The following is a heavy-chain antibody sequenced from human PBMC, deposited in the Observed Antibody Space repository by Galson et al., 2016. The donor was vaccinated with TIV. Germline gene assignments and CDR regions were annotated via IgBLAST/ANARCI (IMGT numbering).Heavy chain of an antibody. CDR2: IYWDDDE. Sequence: PALVKPTQTLTLTCTFSGFSLTTSGVGVGWIRQPPGKALEWLAHIYWDDDERYNPSLKSRLTITKDTSKKQVVLTLTNMDPVDTATYYCGHLPNMFYSGMAVWGQGTTVTFSS. J-gene: IGHJ6*02. CDR1: GFSLTTSGVG. CDR3: GHLPNMFYSGMAV. V-gene: IGHV2-5*02. D-gene: IGHD3-10*02.